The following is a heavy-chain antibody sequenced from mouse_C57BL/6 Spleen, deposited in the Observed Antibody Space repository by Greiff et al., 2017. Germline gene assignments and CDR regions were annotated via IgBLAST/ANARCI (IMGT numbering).Heavy chain of an antibody. CDR2: IDPSDSYT. CDR3: EREFYSFDY. D-gene: IGHD2-3*01. V-gene: IGHV1-59*01. J-gene: IGHJ2*01. Sequence: QVQLQQPGAELVRPGTSVKLSCKASGYTFTSYWLNWVKQRPGQGLEWIGVIDPSDSYTNYNQKFKGKATLTVDTSSSTDYMQLSSLTSEDSAVYYCEREFYSFDYWGQGTTLTVSS. CDR1: GYTFTSYW.